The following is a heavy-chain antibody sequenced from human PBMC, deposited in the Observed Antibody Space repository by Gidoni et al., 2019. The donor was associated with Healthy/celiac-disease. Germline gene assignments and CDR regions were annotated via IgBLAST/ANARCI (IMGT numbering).Heavy chain of an antibody. V-gene: IGHV3-21*01. CDR3: ARDPNYYGSGAFDY. CDR1: GFTFRSYS. J-gene: IGHJ4*02. CDR2: ISSSSSYI. D-gene: IGHD3-10*01. Sequence: EVQLVESGGGLVKPGGSLRLSGAASGFTFRSYSMNWVRQAPGKGLEWVSSISSSSSYIYYADSVKGRFTISRDNAKNSLYLQMNSLRAEDTAVYYCARDPNYYGSGAFDYWGQGTLVTVSS.